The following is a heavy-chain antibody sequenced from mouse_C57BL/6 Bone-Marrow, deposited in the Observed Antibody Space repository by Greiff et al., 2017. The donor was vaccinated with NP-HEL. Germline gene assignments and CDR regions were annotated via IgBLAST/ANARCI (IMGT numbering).Heavy chain of an antibody. CDR1: GFSLTSYG. D-gene: IGHD2-1*01. Sequence: QVQLPQSGPGLVQPSQSLSITCPVSGFSLTSYGVHWVRPSPGKGLEWLGVIWSGGSTDYNAAFISRLSISKDNSKSQVFFKMNSLQAGDTAIYYCARRTYGIFAYWGQGTLVTVSA. V-gene: IGHV2-2*01. J-gene: IGHJ3*01. CDR3: ARRTYGIFAY. CDR2: IWSGGST.